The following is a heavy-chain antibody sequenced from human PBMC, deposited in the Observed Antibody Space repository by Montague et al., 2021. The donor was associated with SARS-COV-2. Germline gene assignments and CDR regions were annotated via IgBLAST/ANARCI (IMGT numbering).Heavy chain of an antibody. CDR2: INHSGST. J-gene: IGHJ6*02. D-gene: IGHD1-20*01. Sequence: SETLSLTCAVSGGSLSGYYWSWIRQPPGKGLEWIGEINHSGSTNYNPSXXSRVTISLDTSKNQFSLKLSSVTAADTAVYYCARGRRRYNWRDETSYYYGMDVWGQGTTVTVSS. CDR1: GGSLSGYY. CDR3: ARGRRRYNWRDETSYYYGMDV. V-gene: IGHV4-34*01.